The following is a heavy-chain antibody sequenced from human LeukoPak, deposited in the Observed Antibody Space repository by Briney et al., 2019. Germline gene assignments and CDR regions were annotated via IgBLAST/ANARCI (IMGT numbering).Heavy chain of an antibody. CDR2: IRYDGSNK. J-gene: IGHJ5*02. V-gene: IGHV3-30*02. Sequence: GGSLRLSCAASGFTFSNYGMHWVRQAPGKGLERVAFIRYDGSNKYYADSVRGRFTISRDNSKNTLYLQMNSLRNDDTAVYYCAKPRDTEIVVIPAANNWFDPWGQGTLVTVSS. D-gene: IGHD2-2*01. CDR3: AKPRDTEIVVIPAANNWFDP. CDR1: GFTFSNYG.